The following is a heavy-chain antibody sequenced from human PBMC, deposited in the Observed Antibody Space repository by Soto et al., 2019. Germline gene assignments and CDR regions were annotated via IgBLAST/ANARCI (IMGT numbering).Heavy chain of an antibody. V-gene: IGHV4-59*01. CDR1: GGSISSYY. J-gene: IGHJ5*02. Sequence: ETLSLTGPVSGGSISSYYWSWIRQPPGKGLEWIGYIYYSGSTNYNPSLKSRVTISVDTSKNQFSLKLSSVTAADTAVYYCAHGGRYYWFDPWGQGTLVTVYS. D-gene: IGHD1-26*01. CDR3: AHGGRYYWFDP. CDR2: IYYSGST.